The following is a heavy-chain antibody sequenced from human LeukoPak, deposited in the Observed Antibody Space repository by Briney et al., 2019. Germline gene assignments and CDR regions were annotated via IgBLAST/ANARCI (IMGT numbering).Heavy chain of an antibody. J-gene: IGHJ4*02. CDR3: ARGLYSGYPY. CDR2: INHSGST. D-gene: IGHD5-12*01. Sequence: SDTLSLICAVYGRSFSGYYWSWIRQPPGKGLEWIGEINHSGSTNYNPSLTSRVTISVDTSKNQFSLKLSSVTAADTAVYYCARGLYSGYPYWGQGTLVTVSS. CDR1: GRSFSGYY. V-gene: IGHV4-34*01.